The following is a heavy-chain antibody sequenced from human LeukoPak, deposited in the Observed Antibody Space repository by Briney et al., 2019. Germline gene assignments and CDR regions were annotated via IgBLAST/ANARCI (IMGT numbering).Heavy chain of an antibody. V-gene: IGHV3-23*01. CDR2: ISGGGRTT. CDR1: GFTFSNHA. J-gene: IGHJ4*02. Sequence: GGSLRLSCAASGFTFSNHAMSWVRQAPGKGLQWVAVISGGGRTTEYADFVKGRFTISRDNSKNTLSLKMNSLTVEDTAIYFCAKNVVVKRYIDFWGQGTLVTVSS. CDR3: AKNVVVKRYIDF. D-gene: IGHD2-15*01.